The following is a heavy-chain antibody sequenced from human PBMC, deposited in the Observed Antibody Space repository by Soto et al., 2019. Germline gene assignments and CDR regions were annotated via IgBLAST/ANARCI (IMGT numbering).Heavy chain of an antibody. CDR3: ARKGYYYDSSGYYPFSSYYYYYGMDV. D-gene: IGHD3-22*01. Sequence: VESLKISCNGSGYSFTSYWISWVGQMPGKGLEWMGRIDPSDSYTNYSPSFQGHVTISADKSISTAYLQWSSLKASDTAMYYCARKGYYYDSSGYYPFSSYYYYYGMDVWGQGTTVTVSS. V-gene: IGHV5-10-1*01. J-gene: IGHJ6*02. CDR1: GYSFTSYW. CDR2: IDPSDSYT.